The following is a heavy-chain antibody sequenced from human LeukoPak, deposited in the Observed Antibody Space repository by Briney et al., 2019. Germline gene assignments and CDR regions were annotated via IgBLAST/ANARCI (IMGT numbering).Heavy chain of an antibody. CDR1: GYRFTSYS. J-gene: IGHJ4*02. CDR3: ARNYDSSKDGNDY. CDR2: ISSYNGKT. V-gene: IGHV1-18*01. Sequence: ASVKVSCTASGYRFTSYSISWVRQAPGHGLEWVGWISSYNGKTNYGKNVQGRVTMTTDTSTRTAYMELRSLRSDDTAIYYCARNYDSSKDGNDYWGQGTLVTVSS. D-gene: IGHD3-22*01.